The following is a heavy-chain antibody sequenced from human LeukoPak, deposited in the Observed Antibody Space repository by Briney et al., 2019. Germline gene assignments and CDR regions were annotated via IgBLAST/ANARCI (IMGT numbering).Heavy chain of an antibody. CDR2: INHSGST. J-gene: IGHJ6*03. CDR3: AREWVYYYYYMDV. Sequence: SETLSLTCAVSNDSVSSSNWWNWVRQPPGKGLEWIGEINHSGSTNYNPSLKSRVTISVDTSKNQFSLKLSSVTAADTAVYYCAREWVYYYYYMDVWGKGTTVTVSS. CDR1: NDSVSSSNW. D-gene: IGHD1-26*01. V-gene: IGHV4-4*02.